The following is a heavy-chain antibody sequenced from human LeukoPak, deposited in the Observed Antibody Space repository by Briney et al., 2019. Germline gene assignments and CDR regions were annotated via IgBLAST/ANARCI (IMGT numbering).Heavy chain of an antibody. Sequence: GGSLRLSCTASGFTFGDYAMSWVRQAPGKGLEWVGFTRSNVYSGTTEYAASVKGIFTITTDESKSNAYLQMNSVKAEDTAVYYCSASYDSSGYYVPFDYWGQGALVTVSS. J-gene: IGHJ4*02. CDR2: TRSNVYSGTT. CDR1: GFTFGDYA. V-gene: IGHV3-49*04. D-gene: IGHD3-22*01. CDR3: SASYDSSGYYVPFDY.